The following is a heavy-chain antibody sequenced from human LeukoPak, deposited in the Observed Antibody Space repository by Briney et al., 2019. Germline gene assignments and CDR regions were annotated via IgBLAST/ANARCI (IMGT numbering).Heavy chain of an antibody. V-gene: IGHV4-34*01. D-gene: IGHD5-12*01. Sequence: SETLSLTCAVYGGSFSGYYWSWIRQPPGKGLEWIGEINHSGSTNYNPSLKSRVTISVDTSKNQFSLKLSSVTAADTAVFYSARPGYTAYDFDDWGQGRLV. CDR2: INHSGST. CDR1: GGSFSGYY. J-gene: IGHJ4*02. CDR3: ARPGYTAYDFDD.